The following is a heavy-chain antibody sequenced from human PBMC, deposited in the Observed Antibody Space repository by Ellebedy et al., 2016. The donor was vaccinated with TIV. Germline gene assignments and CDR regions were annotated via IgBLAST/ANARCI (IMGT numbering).Heavy chain of an antibody. Sequence: PGGSLRLSCAASGFSFSTYAMIWVRQAPGKGLEWVSSASDGGHGPAYAASVEGRFTISRDPSQSTIYLQMDSLRADDTAVYYCAKVRVWYGDAVNSWGPGTRVTVSS. CDR3: AKVRVWYGDAVNS. D-gene: IGHD3-10*01. CDR1: GFSFSTYA. CDR2: ASDGGHGP. J-gene: IGHJ4*02. V-gene: IGHV3-23*01.